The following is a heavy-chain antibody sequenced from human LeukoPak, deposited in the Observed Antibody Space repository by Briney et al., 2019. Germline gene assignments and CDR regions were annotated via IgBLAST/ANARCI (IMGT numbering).Heavy chain of an antibody. V-gene: IGHV3-23*01. Sequence: GGSMRLSCAASGFIFSGYRVCWVRQAPGKGLEWVSTMLGSGATTYYADSMRGRFTISRDNSKNTLYLQMNSLRAEDTAVYYCAKRGDYFSAGSYYPFYDWGQGTLVTVSS. CDR3: AKRGDYFSAGSYYPFYD. J-gene: IGHJ4*02. CDR2: MLGSGATT. CDR1: GFIFSGYR. D-gene: IGHD3-10*01.